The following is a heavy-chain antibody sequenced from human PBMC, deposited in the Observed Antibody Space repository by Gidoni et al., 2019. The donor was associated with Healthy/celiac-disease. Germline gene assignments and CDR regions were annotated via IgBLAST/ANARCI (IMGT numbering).Heavy chain of an antibody. D-gene: IGHD5-12*01. J-gene: IGHJ4*02. Sequence: QVQLQQWGAGLLKPSETLSLTCAVYGGSFSGYYWSWIRQPPGKGLEWIGEINHSGSTNYNPSLKSRVTISVDTSKNQFSLKLSSVTAADTAVYYCARRRDGYFRWVKGPFDYWGQGTLVTVSS. CDR2: INHSGST. CDR1: GGSFSGYY. V-gene: IGHV4-34*01. CDR3: ARRRDGYFRWVKGPFDY.